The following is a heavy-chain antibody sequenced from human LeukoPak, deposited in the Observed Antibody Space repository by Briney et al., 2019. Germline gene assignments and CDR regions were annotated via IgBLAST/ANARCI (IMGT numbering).Heavy chain of an antibody. D-gene: IGHD3-22*01. J-gene: IGHJ4*02. CDR3: ARDLRLTMIQPRSDY. CDR1: GFTFSNAW. Sequence: GGSLRLSCAASGFTFSNAWMSWVRQAPGKGLEWVSYISSSSSSIYYADSVKGRFTISRDNAKNSLYLQMNSLRAEDTAVYYCARDLRLTMIQPRSDYWGQGTLVTVSS. V-gene: IGHV3-48*01. CDR2: ISSSSSSI.